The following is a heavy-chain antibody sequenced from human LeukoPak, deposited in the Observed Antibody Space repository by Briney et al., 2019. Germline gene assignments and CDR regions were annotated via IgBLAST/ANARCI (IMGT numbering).Heavy chain of an antibody. CDR1: GFTSADYA. CDR3: GKDMSPGGLDN. J-gene: IGHJ4*02. Sequence: GGSLRLSCAASGFTSADYAMHWVRQTPGKCLEWVSGIYWNSGRTGYADSVKGRFTISRDNAKNSLYLQMNSLRAEDTALYYCGKDMSPGGLDNWGQGTLVTVSS. CDR2: IYWNSGRT. D-gene: IGHD3-10*01. V-gene: IGHV3-9*02.